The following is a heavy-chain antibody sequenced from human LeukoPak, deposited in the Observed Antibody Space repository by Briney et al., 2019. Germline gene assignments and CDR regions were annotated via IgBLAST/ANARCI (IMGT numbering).Heavy chain of an antibody. CDR1: EYSFTSYY. Sequence: ASVKVSCKASEYSFTSYYIHWVRQAPGQGLEWMGRINPSSGGTNYAQKFQGRVTMTRDTSITTAYMGLSSLRSDDTAVYYCARETGGSFEYFDYWGQGTLVTVSS. V-gene: IGHV1-2*06. J-gene: IGHJ4*02. CDR3: ARETGGSFEYFDY. CDR2: INPSSGGT. D-gene: IGHD7-27*01.